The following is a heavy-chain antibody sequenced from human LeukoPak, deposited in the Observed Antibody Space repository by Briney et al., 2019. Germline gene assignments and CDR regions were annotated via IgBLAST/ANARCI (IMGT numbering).Heavy chain of an antibody. Sequence: GGSLRLSCAASGFTFSDYYMSWLRQAPGKGLEWISYISGSDNTIYYADSVKGRFTISRDNAKNSLYLQMNSLRAEDTAVYYCVRDRAYYYGSGTYWGQGTLVTVSS. V-gene: IGHV3-11*04. CDR3: VRDRAYYYGSGTY. CDR2: ISGSDNTI. J-gene: IGHJ4*02. CDR1: GFTFSDYY. D-gene: IGHD3-10*01.